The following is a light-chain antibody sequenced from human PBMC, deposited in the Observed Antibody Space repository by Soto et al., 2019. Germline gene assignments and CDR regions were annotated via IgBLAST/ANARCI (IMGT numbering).Light chain of an antibody. CDR2: AAS. CDR1: QRISNW. J-gene: IGKJ3*01. V-gene: IGKV1-12*01. Sequence: DIQMTQSPSSVSASVGDRVTITCRASQRISNWVAWYQQKPGQAPNLLIYAASTLRGGAPSRFSGSGSGTDFILTISSLQPEDSATYYCQQASSFPFTFGPGTKVDV. CDR3: QQASSFPFT.